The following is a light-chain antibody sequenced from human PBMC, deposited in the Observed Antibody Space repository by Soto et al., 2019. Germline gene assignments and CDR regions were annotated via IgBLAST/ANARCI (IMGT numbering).Light chain of an antibody. CDR3: QQYNKWPPYT. Sequence: EIVMTQPPATLSVSPGERATLSCRASQSVSSNLAWYQQKPGQAPRLLIYAASTRATGIPARFSGSGSGTEFTLTIGSLQSEDFAVYYCQQYNKWPPYTFGQGTKLEIK. J-gene: IGKJ2*01. CDR1: QSVSSN. CDR2: AAS. V-gene: IGKV3-15*01.